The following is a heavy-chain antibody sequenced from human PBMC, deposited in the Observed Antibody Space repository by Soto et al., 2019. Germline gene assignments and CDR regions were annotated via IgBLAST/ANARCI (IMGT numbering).Heavy chain of an antibody. CDR2: IDHSGIT. CDR3: ARGVSVTLAVQGGAPYKNYFDS. D-gene: IGHD1-1*01. J-gene: IGHJ4*02. CDR1: SASFRGFY. Sequence: PSDFLSLRCAVCSASFRGFYCSWSRQSPRKGLEWIGEIDHSGITNHNTALKSRGTMSVDTSKNQFSLKLRSVTAADTAVYYCARGVSVTLAVQGGAPYKNYFDSRSQGTFVTVTS. V-gene: IGHV4-34*01.